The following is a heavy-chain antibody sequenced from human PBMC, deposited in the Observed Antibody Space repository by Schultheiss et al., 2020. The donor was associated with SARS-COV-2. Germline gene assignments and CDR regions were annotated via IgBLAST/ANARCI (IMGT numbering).Heavy chain of an antibody. Sequence: SETLSLTCTVSGDSIDSGGYYWSWIRQLPGKGLEWIGYIHHSGSTNYNPSLRSRVTMSVGASKNHFSLKLTSVTAADTAVYYCARGRVYDWWGQGTLVTVSS. CDR3: ARGRVYDW. J-gene: IGHJ4*02. CDR2: IHHSGST. V-gene: IGHV4-61*03. CDR1: GDSIDSGGYY.